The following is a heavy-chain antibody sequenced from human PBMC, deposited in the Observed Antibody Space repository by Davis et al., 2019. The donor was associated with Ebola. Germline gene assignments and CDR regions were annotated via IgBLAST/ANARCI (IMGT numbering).Heavy chain of an antibody. Sequence: AASVKVSCKASGYTFTTYGINWVRQATGQGLEWMGWVNPNSGNTGYAQKFRGRVTMTRNTSINTAYMELSSLTSADTAVYYCARGWGNSLGNDFWSKGTLVTVSS. V-gene: IGHV1-8*01. D-gene: IGHD4-23*01. J-gene: IGHJ4*02. CDR2: VNPNSGNT. CDR1: GYTFTTYG. CDR3: ARGWGNSLGNDF.